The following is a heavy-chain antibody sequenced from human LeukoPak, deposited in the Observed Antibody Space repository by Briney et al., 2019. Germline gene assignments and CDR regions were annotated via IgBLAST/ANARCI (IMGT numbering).Heavy chain of an antibody. D-gene: IGHD5-18*01. CDR1: GGSIDTVAFY. Sequence: SETLSLTCTVSGGSIDTVAFYWGWVRQPPEKGLEWIGTIYDSENEFHNPSLNTRVTISADTSKNQFSLKLNSVTAADTAIYYCARREETSMVAYWGQGTLVTVSS. V-gene: IGHV4-39*01. CDR3: ARREETSMVAY. CDR2: IYDSENE. J-gene: IGHJ4*02.